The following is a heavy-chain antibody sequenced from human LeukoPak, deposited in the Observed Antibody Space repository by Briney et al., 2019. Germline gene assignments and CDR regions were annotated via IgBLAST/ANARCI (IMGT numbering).Heavy chain of an antibody. V-gene: IGHV4-31*03. CDR3: ARGGYYDFWSGIDY. CDR2: ISYSGST. D-gene: IGHD3-3*01. CDR1: SASISSGGYF. Sequence: SETLSLTCTVSSASISSGGYFWSWIRQHPGKGLEWIGCISYSGSTYSNPSLKSRLTISLDTSKNQFSLSLTSVTAADTAVYYCARGGYYDFWSGIDYWGQGTLVTVSS. J-gene: IGHJ4*02.